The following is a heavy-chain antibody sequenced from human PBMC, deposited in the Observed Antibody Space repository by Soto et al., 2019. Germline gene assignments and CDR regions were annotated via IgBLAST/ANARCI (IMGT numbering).Heavy chain of an antibody. Sequence: GGSLRLSCAASGFTFSSYAMSWVRQAPGKGLEWVSAISGSGGSTYYADSVKGGFTISRDNSKNTLYLQMNSLRVEDTAVYYCAKDLWDCGGDCYSPYYYYYMDVWGKGTTVTVSS. J-gene: IGHJ6*03. V-gene: IGHV3-23*01. D-gene: IGHD2-21*01. CDR3: AKDLWDCGGDCYSPYYYYYMDV. CDR2: ISGSGGST. CDR1: GFTFSSYA.